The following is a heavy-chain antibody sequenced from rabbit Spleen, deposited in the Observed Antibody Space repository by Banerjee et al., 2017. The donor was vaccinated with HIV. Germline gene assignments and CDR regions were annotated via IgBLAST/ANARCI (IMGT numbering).Heavy chain of an antibody. Sequence: QEQLVESGGGLVQPAGSLKLSCKASGFDFSSYGVSWVRQAPGKGLEWIGYIDPIFGITYFANWVNGRFTISSHNAQNTLFLQLNSLTAADTATYFCVREVAAKFSLWGQGTLVTVS. D-gene: IGHD4-1*01. J-gene: IGHJ4*01. CDR3: VREVAAKFSL. V-gene: IGHV1S47*01. CDR2: IDPIFGIT. CDR1: GFDFSSYG.